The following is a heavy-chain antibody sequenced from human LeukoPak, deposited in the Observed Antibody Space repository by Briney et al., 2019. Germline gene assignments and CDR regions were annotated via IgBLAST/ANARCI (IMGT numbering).Heavy chain of an antibody. Sequence: GGSLRLSCAASGFTFSTYWMHWVRQAPGEGLVWVSRIKSDGSDTSYADSVKGRFTISRDNSKNTVYLQLNSLRAGDTAIYYCTKDRRGPAAGTWYFDSWGQGTLVTVSS. CDR2: IKSDGSDT. D-gene: IGHD6-13*01. J-gene: IGHJ4*02. CDR3: TKDRRGPAAGTWYFDS. CDR1: GFTFSTYW. V-gene: IGHV3-74*01.